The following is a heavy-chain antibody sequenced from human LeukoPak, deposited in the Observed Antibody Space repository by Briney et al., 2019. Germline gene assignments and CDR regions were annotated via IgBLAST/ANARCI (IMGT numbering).Heavy chain of an antibody. CDR2: IRSSSSYI. V-gene: IGHV3-21*01. CDR1: GFTFSSYS. D-gene: IGHD3-22*01. Sequence: GRSLRLSCAASGFTFSSYSMNWVRQAPGKGLEWVSSIRSSSSYIYYADSVKGRFNISRDNAKNSLYLQMNSLRAEDTAVYYCARDSPYITMIVGDAFDIWGQGTMVTVSS. J-gene: IGHJ3*02. CDR3: ARDSPYITMIVGDAFDI.